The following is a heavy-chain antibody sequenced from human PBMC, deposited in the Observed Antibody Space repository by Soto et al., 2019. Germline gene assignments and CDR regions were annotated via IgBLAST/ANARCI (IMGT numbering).Heavy chain of an antibody. D-gene: IGHD3-22*01. J-gene: IGHJ4*02. CDR2: INHSGST. CDR3: ARGRCDSSGYYCGYFDY. V-gene: IGHV4-34*01. Sequence: SETLSLTCAVYGGSFSGYYWSWIRQPPGKGLEWIGEINHSGSTNYNPSLKSRVTISVDTSKNQFSLKLSSVTAADTAVYYCARGRCDSSGYYCGYFDYWGQGTLVTVSS. CDR1: GGSFSGYY.